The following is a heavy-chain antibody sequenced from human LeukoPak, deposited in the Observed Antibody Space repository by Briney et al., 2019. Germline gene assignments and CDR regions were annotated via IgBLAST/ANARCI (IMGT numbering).Heavy chain of an antibody. D-gene: IGHD3-10*01. V-gene: IGHV3-30*02. CDR1: GFTFSSYG. Sequence: GGSLRLSCAASGFTFSSYGMHWVRQAPGKGLEWVAFIRYDGSNKYYADSVKGRFTISRDNSKNTLYPQMNSLRAEDTAVYYCAKFDHTIYGSGSYAFDIWGQGTMVTVSS. CDR3: AKFDHTIYGSGSYAFDI. J-gene: IGHJ3*02. CDR2: IRYDGSNK.